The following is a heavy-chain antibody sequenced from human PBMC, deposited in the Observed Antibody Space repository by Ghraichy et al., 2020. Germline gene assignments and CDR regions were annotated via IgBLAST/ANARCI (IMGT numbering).Heavy chain of an antibody. V-gene: IGHV5-51*01. CDR1: GYSYTTYW. CDR2: TYLGDSET. J-gene: IGHJ3*02. Sequence: GESLNISCKDSGYSYTTYWIAWVRQKPGKGLEWMGITYLGDSETRYSPAFQGQVSMSADKSVSTAYLQWSSLKASDTAIYYCARRPSGFDAFDIWGQGTMVTVSS. D-gene: IGHD5-12*01. CDR3: ARRPSGFDAFDI.